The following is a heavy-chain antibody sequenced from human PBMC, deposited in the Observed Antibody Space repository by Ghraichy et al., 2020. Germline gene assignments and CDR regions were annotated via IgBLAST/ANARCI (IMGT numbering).Heavy chain of an antibody. CDR2: ISYDGSNK. J-gene: IGHJ6*02. CDR3: ARERNSGYDFFYYYGMDV. D-gene: IGHD5-12*01. Sequence: GSLRLSCAASGFTFSSYAMHWVRQAPGKGLEWVAVISYDGSNKYYADSVKGRFTISRDNSKNTLYLQMNSLRAEDTAVYYCARERNSGYDFFYYYGMDVWGQGTTVTVSS. CDR1: GFTFSSYA. V-gene: IGHV3-30*04.